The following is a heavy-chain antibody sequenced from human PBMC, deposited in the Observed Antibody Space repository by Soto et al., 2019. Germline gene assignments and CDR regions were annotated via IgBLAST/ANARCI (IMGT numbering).Heavy chain of an antibody. D-gene: IGHD2-15*01. CDR2: IKEDGSEK. CDR1: GFTLSYYW. CDR3: ARDCSGGSCQY. V-gene: IGHV3-7*01. Sequence: LRRSCSASGFTLSYYWMSWVRQAPGKGLEWVANIKEDGSEKYYVDSVKGRFTISRDNAQNSVFLQMNSLRVEDTAIYYCARDCSGGSCQYWGQGTLVTVSS. J-gene: IGHJ4*02.